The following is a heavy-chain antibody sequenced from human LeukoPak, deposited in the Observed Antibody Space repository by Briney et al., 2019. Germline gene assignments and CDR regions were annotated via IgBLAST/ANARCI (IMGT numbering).Heavy chain of an antibody. J-gene: IGHJ3*02. CDR2: INHSGST. Sequence: SETLSLTCAVYGGSYSGYYSSWIRQPPGKGLEWIGEINHSGSTNYNPSLKSRVTISVDTSKNQFSLKLSSVTAADTAVYYCARAFPRAVVPSTTPFDIWRQGTMVTVSS. CDR1: GGSYSGYY. CDR3: ARAFPRAVVPSTTPFDI. D-gene: IGHD2-21*01. V-gene: IGHV4-34*01.